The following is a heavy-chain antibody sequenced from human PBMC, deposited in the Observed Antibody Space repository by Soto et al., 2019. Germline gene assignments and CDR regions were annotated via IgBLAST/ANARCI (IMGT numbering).Heavy chain of an antibody. V-gene: IGHV4-39*01. J-gene: IGHJ4*02. Sequence: ETLSLTCPVSSRSFTNSSYYWGWILQSPGKGLEWIGSVYYRGRSYSKSSVKSRVTISVDTSKNRFSLSLNSVTASDTAVYFCVSQRTTVPTQAYFDYWGPGALVTVSS. CDR3: VSQRTTVPTQAYFDY. D-gene: IGHD4-17*01. CDR1: SRSFTNSSYY. CDR2: VYYRGRS.